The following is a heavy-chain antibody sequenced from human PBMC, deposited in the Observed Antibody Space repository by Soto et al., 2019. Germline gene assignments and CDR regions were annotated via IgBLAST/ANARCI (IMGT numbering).Heavy chain of an antibody. CDR3: ARLVGVAISP. Sequence: PSETLSLTCAVYGGSFSGYYWSWIRQPPGKGLEWIGEINHSGSTNYNPSLKSRVTIALDTSKSLVSLRLNSVTAADTAVYYCARLVGVAISPWGQGTLVTVSS. CDR2: INHSGST. D-gene: IGHD2-21*01. V-gene: IGHV4-34*01. J-gene: IGHJ4*02. CDR1: GGSFSGYY.